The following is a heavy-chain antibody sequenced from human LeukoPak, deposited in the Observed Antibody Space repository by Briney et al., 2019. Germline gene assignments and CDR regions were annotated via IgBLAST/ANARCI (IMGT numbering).Heavy chain of an antibody. CDR2: INPNSGGT. CDR1: GYTFTGYY. CDR3: ASSYGSGSYEIDY. J-gene: IGHJ4*02. V-gene: IGHV1-2*02. D-gene: IGHD3-10*01. Sequence: ASVKVSCKASGYTFTGYYMHWVRQAPGQGLEWMGWINPNSGGTNYAQKFQGRVTMTRDTFISTAYMELSRLRSDDMAVYYCASSYGSGSYEIDYWGQGTLVTVSS.